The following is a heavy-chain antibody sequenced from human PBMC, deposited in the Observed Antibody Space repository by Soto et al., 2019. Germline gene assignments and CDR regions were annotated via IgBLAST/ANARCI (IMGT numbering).Heavy chain of an antibody. CDR1: GFTFSSYW. V-gene: IGHV3-7*01. CDR3: ARGGFGPLDYYYYMDV. CDR2: IKQDGSEK. J-gene: IGHJ6*03. Sequence: GGSLRLSCAASGFTFSSYWMSWVRQAPGKGLEWVANIKQDGSEKYYVDSVKGRFTISRDNAKNSLYLQMNSLRAEDTAVYYCARGGFGPLDYYYYMDVWGKGTTVTVSS. D-gene: IGHD2-15*01.